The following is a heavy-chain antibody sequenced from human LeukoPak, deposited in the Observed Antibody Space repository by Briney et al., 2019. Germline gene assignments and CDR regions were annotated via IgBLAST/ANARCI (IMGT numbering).Heavy chain of an antibody. D-gene: IGHD3-9*01. CDR1: GFTFSNYA. CDR2: IVGSGGST. V-gene: IGHV3-23*01. Sequence: TGGSLRLSCAASGFTFSNYAMSWVRQAPGKRLEWVSAIVGSGGSTYYADSVKGRFTISRDNPKNTLYLQMNSLRAEDTAVYYCAKWGDYDILTGYYDSDYWGQGTLVTVSS. J-gene: IGHJ4*02. CDR3: AKWGDYDILTGYYDSDY.